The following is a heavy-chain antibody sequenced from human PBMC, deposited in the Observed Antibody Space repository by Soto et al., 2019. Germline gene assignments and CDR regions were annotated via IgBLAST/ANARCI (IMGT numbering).Heavy chain of an antibody. V-gene: IGHV3-15*05. D-gene: IGHD1-26*01. Sequence: GGSLRLSCAASGFAFINAWMSWVRQAPGKGLEWVGRIKSKTDGGATDYAGPVKGRFTISRDDSKQTVYVQMNSLRAEDTAVYYCIAIITERKWELGPWGQGNLVTVSS. J-gene: IGHJ5*02. CDR2: IKSKTDGGAT. CDR1: GFAFINAW. CDR3: IAIITERKWELGP.